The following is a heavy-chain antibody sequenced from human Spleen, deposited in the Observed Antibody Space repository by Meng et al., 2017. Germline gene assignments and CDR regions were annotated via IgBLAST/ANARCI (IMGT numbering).Heavy chain of an antibody. CDR1: GFNFSDYY. D-gene: IGHD3-10*01. Sequence: GESLKISCAVSGFNFSDYYMSWVRQAPGKGPEWISYISSGGSLIEYAHSVKGRFTISRDNAKNSLYLQMNSLRAEDTALYYCATDPRVAAVAFGGYFDHWGQETLVTVSS. J-gene: IGHJ4*02. V-gene: IGHV3-11*01. CDR2: ISSGGSLI. CDR3: ATDPRVAAVAFGGYFDH.